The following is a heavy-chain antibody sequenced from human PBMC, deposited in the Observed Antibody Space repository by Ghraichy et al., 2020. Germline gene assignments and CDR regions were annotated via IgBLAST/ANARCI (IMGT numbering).Heavy chain of an antibody. Sequence: SETLSLTCTVSGGSISSYYWSWIRQPAGKGLEWIGRIYTSGSTNYNPSLKSRVTMSVDTSKNQFSLKLSSVTAADTAVYYCARVDQGYDSSGYYYPPKYYYGMDVWGQGTTVTVSS. CDR3: ARVDQGYDSSGYYYPPKYYYGMDV. CDR2: IYTSGST. D-gene: IGHD3-22*01. J-gene: IGHJ6*01. CDR1: GGSISSYY. V-gene: IGHV4-4*07.